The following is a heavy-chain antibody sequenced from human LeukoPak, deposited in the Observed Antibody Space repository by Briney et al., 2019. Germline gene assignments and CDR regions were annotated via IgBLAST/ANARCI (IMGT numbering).Heavy chain of an antibody. CDR3: ARDRTSGVGATMADY. V-gene: IGHV3-23*01. D-gene: IGHD1-26*01. CDR2: ISGSSGAT. J-gene: IGHJ4*02. Sequence: PGGSLRLSCAASGFTFSSYAMSWVRQAPGKGLEWVSVISGSSGATYYADTVRGRFAISRDNSKNTLYLQMNSLRAEDTAVYYCARDRTSGVGATMADYWGRGTLVTVSS. CDR1: GFTFSSYA.